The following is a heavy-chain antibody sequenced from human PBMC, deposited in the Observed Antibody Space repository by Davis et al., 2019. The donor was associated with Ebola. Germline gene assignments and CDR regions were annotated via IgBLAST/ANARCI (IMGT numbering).Heavy chain of an antibody. J-gene: IGHJ4*02. CDR1: GGSISSYY. CDR2: INHSGST. Sequence: MPSETLSLTCTVSGGSISSYYWSWIRQPPGKGLEWIGEINHSGSTNYNPSLKSRVTISVDTSKNQFSLKLSSVTAADTAVYYCARGDYSFDYWGQGTLVTVSS. V-gene: IGHV4-34*01. CDR3: ARGDYSFDY. D-gene: IGHD4-11*01.